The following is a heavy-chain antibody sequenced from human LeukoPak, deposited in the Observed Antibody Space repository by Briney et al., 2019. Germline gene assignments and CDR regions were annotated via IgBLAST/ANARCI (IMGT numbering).Heavy chain of an antibody. Sequence: PSETLSLTCTVSGGSISSYYWSWIRQPPGKGLEWIGYIYYSGSTNYNPSLKSRVTISVDTSKNQFSLKLSSVTAADTAVYYYARSMVRGGRYYYGMDVWGQGTTVTVSS. D-gene: IGHD3-10*01. CDR3: ARSMVRGGRYYYGMDV. V-gene: IGHV4-59*08. CDR2: IYYSGST. CDR1: GGSISSYY. J-gene: IGHJ6*02.